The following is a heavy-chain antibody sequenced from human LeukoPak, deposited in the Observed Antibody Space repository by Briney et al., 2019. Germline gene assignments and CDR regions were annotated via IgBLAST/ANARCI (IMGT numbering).Heavy chain of an antibody. D-gene: IGHD3-10*01. CDR3: ARLLEYGSRSYTALSD. CDR2: VYYSGNT. Sequence: KPSETLSLTCTVSGGSISSSSDYWGWIRQPPGKGLEWIGSLEWIGNVYYSGNTSYNPSLKSRVTISVDTSKNQFSLKLGSVTAADTAVYYCARLLEYGSRSYTALSDWGQGTLVTVSS. V-gene: IGHV4-39*01. CDR1: GGSISSSSDY. J-gene: IGHJ4*02.